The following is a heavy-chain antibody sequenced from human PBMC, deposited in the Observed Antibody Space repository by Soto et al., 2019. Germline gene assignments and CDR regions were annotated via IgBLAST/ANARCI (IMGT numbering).Heavy chain of an antibody. CDR1: GYTFTSYD. CDR2: MSPNTGKT. CDR3: AEHNTSVFGMDV. D-gene: IGHD1-20*01. Sequence: ASVKVSCKASGYTFTSYDINWVRQAPGQGLEWMGWMSPNTGKTVYAQKFQGRISLTRDTSINTAYMELSSLRSEDSALYYCAEHNTSVFGMDVWGQGTTVTVSS. V-gene: IGHV1-8*01. J-gene: IGHJ6*02.